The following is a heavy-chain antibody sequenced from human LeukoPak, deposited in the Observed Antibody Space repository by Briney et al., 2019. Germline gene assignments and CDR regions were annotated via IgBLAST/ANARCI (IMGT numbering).Heavy chain of an antibody. J-gene: IGHJ4*02. CDR3: ARTPRSGSYYVPHTYFDY. V-gene: IGHV4-59*01. CDR2: IYYSGST. D-gene: IGHD1-26*01. CDR1: GDSISSYY. Sequence: PSETLSLTCTVSGDSISSYYWSWIRQPPGRGLEWIGYIYYSGSTNYNPSLKSRVTISVDTSKNQFSLKLSSVTAADAAMYYCARTPRSGSYYVPHTYFDYWGQGTLVTVSS.